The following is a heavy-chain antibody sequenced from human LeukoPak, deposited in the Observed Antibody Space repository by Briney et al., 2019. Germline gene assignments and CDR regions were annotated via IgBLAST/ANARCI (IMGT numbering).Heavy chain of an antibody. CDR1: GGSISSYY. Sequence: SETLSLTCTVSGGSISSYYWSWIRQPPGKGLEWIGYIYYSGSTNYNPSLKSRVTISLDESKNQFSLRLSSVTAADTAVYYCARGPLPDYGSGSYYDYWGQGTLVTVSS. J-gene: IGHJ4*02. CDR3: ARGPLPDYGSGSYYDY. V-gene: IGHV4-59*12. D-gene: IGHD3-10*01. CDR2: IYYSGST.